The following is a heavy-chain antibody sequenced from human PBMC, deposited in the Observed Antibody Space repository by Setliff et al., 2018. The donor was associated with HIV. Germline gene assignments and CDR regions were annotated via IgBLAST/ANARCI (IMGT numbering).Heavy chain of an antibody. Sequence: ASETLSLTCDVFGGSFSGYYWSWIRQPPGKGLEWIGSIYYSGSTYYNPSLKSRFTISIDTSKNQFSLKVTSVTAADTAVYYCARAPCAGGTCYAWFDPWGQGTLVTVSS. CDR3: ARAPCAGGTCYAWFDP. CDR2: IYYSGST. J-gene: IGHJ5*02. CDR1: GGSFSGYY. V-gene: IGHV4-34*01. D-gene: IGHD2-15*01.